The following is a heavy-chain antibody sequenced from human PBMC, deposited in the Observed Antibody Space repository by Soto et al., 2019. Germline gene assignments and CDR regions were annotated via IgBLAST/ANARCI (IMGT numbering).Heavy chain of an antibody. Sequence: GASVKVSCKASGYTFTSYAMTWVRQAPGKGLEWVSSISGSGGVIYYPDSVKGRFTISRDNSKNTVHLQMNSLRAEDTAVYYCAKERAARGVDYWGQGTLVTVSS. CDR2: ISGSGGVI. CDR3: AKERAARGVDY. D-gene: IGHD6-6*01. J-gene: IGHJ4*02. CDR1: GYTFTSYA. V-gene: IGHV3-23*01.